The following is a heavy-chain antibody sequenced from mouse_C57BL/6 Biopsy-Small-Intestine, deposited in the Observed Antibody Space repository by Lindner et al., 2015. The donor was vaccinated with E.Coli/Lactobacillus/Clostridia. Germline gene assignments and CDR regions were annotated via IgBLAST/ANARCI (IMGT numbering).Heavy chain of an antibody. V-gene: IGHV1-83*01. J-gene: IGHJ1*02. CDR3: ARSLDRRVSGIAKLFWFDS. Sequence: SVKVSCKASGYILTDYYMHWFRQVPGQVPEWMGRVNPNNGITDHNQNHTLEFRGRVSMTTDTAINTVYMHLSGLRPDDTAVYYCARSLDRRVSGIAKLFWFDSWGQGTLVTVSS. CDR1: GYILTDYY. D-gene: IGHD1-3*01. CDR2: VNPNNGIT.